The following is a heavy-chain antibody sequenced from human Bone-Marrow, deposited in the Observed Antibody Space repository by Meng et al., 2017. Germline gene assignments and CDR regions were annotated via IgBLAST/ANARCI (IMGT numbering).Heavy chain of an antibody. Sequence: QLQLQESVPGLVKPSETLSLTCSVSGGSISSSSYYWGWIRQPPGKGLEWMGTICYSGSTYYNPSLKSRVTISVDTSKNQFSLKLSSVTAADTAVYYCARQGFLEWLLYRGNWFDPWGQGTLVTVSS. J-gene: IGHJ5*02. D-gene: IGHD3-3*01. V-gene: IGHV4-39*01. CDR3: ARQGFLEWLLYRGNWFDP. CDR2: ICYSGST. CDR1: GGSISSSSYY.